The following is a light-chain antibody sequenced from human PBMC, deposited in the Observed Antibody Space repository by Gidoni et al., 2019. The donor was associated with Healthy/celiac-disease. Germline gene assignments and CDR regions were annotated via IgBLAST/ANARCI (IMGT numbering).Light chain of an antibody. CDR1: QSVSSN. Sequence: EIVMTQSPAPLSVSPGERATLSCRASQSVSSNLAWYQQKPGQAPRLLIYGASTRTTGIPARFSGSGSGTEFPLTLSSLQSEDFAVYSCQQYNNWPPWTFGQGTKVEIK. J-gene: IGKJ1*01. CDR2: GAS. V-gene: IGKV3-15*01. CDR3: QQYNNWPPWT.